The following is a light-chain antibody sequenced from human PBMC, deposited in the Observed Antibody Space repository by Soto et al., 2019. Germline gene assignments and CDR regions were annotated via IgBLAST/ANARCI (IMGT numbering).Light chain of an antibody. J-gene: IGKJ2*01. CDR2: GAS. Sequence: EIVLTQSPGTLSLSPGERATLSCRASQSVSSSYLAWYQQKPGQAPRLLIYGASSRATGIPDRFSGSGSGKDFTLTISRLEPEDFAVYYCQQYGSSPRGYTFGQGTKLEIK. V-gene: IGKV3-20*01. CDR1: QSVSSSY. CDR3: QQYGSSPRGYT.